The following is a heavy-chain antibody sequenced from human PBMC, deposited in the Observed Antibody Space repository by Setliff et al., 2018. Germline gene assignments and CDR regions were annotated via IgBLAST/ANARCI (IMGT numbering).Heavy chain of an antibody. Sequence: ASVKVSCKGSGYILSGYGISWVRQAPGQGLEWMGWISPYNGVTNYAQRFQGRVTMTTDTSTSAAYMELRSLRSDDTAVYYCAISSLSICSGGSCPNAFDIWGQGTMGTVSS. CDR1: GYILSGYG. J-gene: IGHJ3*02. CDR3: AISSLSICSGGSCPNAFDI. CDR2: ISPYNGVT. V-gene: IGHV1-18*01. D-gene: IGHD2-15*01.